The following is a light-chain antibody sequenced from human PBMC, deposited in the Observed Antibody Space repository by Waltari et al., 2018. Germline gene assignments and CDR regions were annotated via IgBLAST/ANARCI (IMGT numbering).Light chain of an antibody. CDR1: WSNIGAGYD. CDR3: QSYDTSLGVV. CDR2: GVN. V-gene: IGLV1-40*01. Sequence: QSVLTQPPSVSGAPGQRVPISCTGSWSNIGAGYDVPWYPQLPGKAPTLLVYGVNTRPPGVPDRFFGSKSGTSASLAIPGLQPEDEADYYCQSYDTSLGVVFGGGTKLTVL. J-gene: IGLJ2*01.